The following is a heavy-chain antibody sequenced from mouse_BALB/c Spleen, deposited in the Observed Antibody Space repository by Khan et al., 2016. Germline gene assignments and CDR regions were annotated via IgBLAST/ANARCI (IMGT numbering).Heavy chain of an antibody. CDR3: ARFLLWLNCFDY. J-gene: IGHJ2*01. Sequence: QVQLQQSGAELVMPGASVKMSCKASGYTFTDYWMHWVKQRPGQGLEWIGAIDTSDSYTSYNQKFKGKATLTVDESSSTAYMQLSSLTSEDTAVYYCARFLLWLNCFDYWGQGTTLTVSS. D-gene: IGHD2-9*01. V-gene: IGHV1-69*01. CDR2: IDTSDSYT. CDR1: GYTFTDYW.